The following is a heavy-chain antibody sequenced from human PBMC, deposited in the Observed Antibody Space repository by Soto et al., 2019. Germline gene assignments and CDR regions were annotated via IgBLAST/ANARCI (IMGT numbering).Heavy chain of an antibody. J-gene: IGHJ4*02. CDR2: ISSGGSST. D-gene: IGHD7-27*01. CDR1: GFTFSSYA. V-gene: IGHV3-23*01. CDR3: AKKITPGASDY. Sequence: EVQLLESGGGLVQPGGSLRLSCAASGFTFSSYAMSWVRQAPGKGLEWVSAISSGGSSTYYADSVRGRFTFSRDNSKNTLYLQMNSLRAEDTAVYYCAKKITPGASDYWGQGTLVTVSS.